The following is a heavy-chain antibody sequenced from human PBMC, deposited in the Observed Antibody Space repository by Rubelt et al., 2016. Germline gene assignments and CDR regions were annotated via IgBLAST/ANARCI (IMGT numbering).Heavy chain of an antibody. CDR2: INPSGGST. Sequence: VRQAPGQGLEWMGIINPSGGSTSYAQKFQGRVTMTRDTSTSTVYIELSSLRSEDTAVYYCARDVSSGFDPWGQGTLVTVSS. J-gene: IGHJ5*02. V-gene: IGHV1-46*01. D-gene: IGHD2/OR15-2a*01. CDR3: ARDVSSGFDP.